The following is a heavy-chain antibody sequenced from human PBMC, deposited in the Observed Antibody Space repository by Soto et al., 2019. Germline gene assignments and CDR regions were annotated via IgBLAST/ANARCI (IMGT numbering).Heavy chain of an antibody. J-gene: IGHJ3*01. CDR3: VKVSYSSLTTLGSAFDV. CDR2: INWSGENT. V-gene: IGHV3-9*01. Sequence: QLVESGGGLVQPGRSLRLSCAASGFTFDDYAMHWVRQAPGKGLEWVSGINWSGENTAYADSVKGRFITSRDNVKNSLYLQMNSLRVEDTALYHCVKVSYSSLTTLGSAFDVWGQGTMVTVS. D-gene: IGHD4-4*01. CDR1: GFTFDDYA.